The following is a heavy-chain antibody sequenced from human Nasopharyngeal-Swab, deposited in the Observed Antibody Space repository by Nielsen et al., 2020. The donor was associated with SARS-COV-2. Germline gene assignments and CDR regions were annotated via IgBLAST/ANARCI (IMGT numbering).Heavy chain of an antibody. D-gene: IGHD6-13*01. J-gene: IGHJ6*02. V-gene: IGHV1-46*01. CDR2: INPSGGST. CDR3: ARSWSPLYYYGMDV. CDR1: GYTFTSYY. Sequence: ASVKVSCKASGYTFTSYYMHWVRQAPGQGLEWMGIINPSGGSTSYAQKFQGRVTITADESTSTAYMELSSLRSEDTAVYYCARSWSPLYYYGMDVWGQGTTVTVSS.